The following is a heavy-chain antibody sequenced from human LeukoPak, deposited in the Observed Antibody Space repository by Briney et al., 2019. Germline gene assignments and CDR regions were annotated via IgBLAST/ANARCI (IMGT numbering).Heavy chain of an antibody. CDR1: GYTFTTYA. V-gene: IGHV7-4-1*02. CDR3: GRDPKLGIRGYTYGYIDF. J-gene: IGHJ4*02. CDR2: INTNTGSP. Sequence: ASVKVSCKTSGYTFTTYAISWVRQAPGQGLEWMGWINTNTGSPTYAQGFFTGRYVFSLDTSVNTAYLQITGLKADDTAVYYCGRDPKLGIRGYTYGYIDFWGQGTLVTVAS. D-gene: IGHD5-18*01.